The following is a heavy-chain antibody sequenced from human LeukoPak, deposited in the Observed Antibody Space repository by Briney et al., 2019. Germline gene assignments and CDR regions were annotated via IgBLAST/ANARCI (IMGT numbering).Heavy chain of an antibody. V-gene: IGHV3-72*01. D-gene: IGHD3-22*01. J-gene: IGHJ4*02. CDR2: IRNKANSYTT. Sequence: GGSLRLSCAASGFIFSNHYMGWVRQAPGRGLEWVGRIRNKANSYTTEYAASVKGRFTISTDDSRNSVYLQMNSLKNEDTAVYYCARVDYYDSSGLDYWGQGTLVTVSS. CDR1: GFIFSNHY. CDR3: ARVDYYDSSGLDY.